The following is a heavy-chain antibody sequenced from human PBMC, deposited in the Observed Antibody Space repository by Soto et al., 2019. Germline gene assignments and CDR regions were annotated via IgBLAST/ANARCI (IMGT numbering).Heavy chain of an antibody. D-gene: IGHD2-15*01. Sequence: SVKVSCKASGGNFGSYAINWVRQAPGQGLQWMGRIIPIVGIINYAQRFQGRVTITADRSTTTAYMELSSLSSEDTAVYYCAREKYGGYFDYWGQGTLVTVSS. CDR3: AREKYGGYFDY. CDR1: GGNFGSYA. V-gene: IGHV1-69*04. CDR2: IIPIVGII. J-gene: IGHJ4*02.